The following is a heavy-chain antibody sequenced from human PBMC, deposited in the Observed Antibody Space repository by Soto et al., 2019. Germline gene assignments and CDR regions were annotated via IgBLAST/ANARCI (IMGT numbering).Heavy chain of an antibody. CDR1: GGTFNSYS. V-gene: IGHV1-69*06. Sequence: QVQLVQSGAEVKTPGSSVKVSCKASGGTFNSYSIDWVRQAPGQGFEWMGGIIPMSGRPNYAQRFQGRVTFSADKSINTVYMEVNILTHEDTAVYYCTRRGSESAIRFDPWGQGTLVTVSS. CDR2: IIPMSGRP. J-gene: IGHJ5*02. CDR3: TRRGSESAIRFDP. D-gene: IGHD6-19*01.